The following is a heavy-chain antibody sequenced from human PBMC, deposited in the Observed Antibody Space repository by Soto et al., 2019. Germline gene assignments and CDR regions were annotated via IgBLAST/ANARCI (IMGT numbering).Heavy chain of an antibody. CDR2: IDTSGNT. D-gene: IGHD6-13*01. CDR3: ARYSSNWFQTEGMDV. Sequence: SETLSLTCTASGGSIGTYYWSWIRQPAGKGLEWIGRIDTSGNTNYNPSLKSRVTMSVDTSKKQFSLKLTSVTAADTAVYYCARYSSNWFQTEGMDVWGQGTTVTVSS. J-gene: IGHJ6*02. CDR1: GGSIGTYY. V-gene: IGHV4-4*07.